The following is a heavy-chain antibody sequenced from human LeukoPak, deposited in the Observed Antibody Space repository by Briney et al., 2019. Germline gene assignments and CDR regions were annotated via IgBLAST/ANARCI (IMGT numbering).Heavy chain of an antibody. CDR2: ISSNGGST. D-gene: IGHD6-19*01. CDR1: GFTFSSYA. J-gene: IGHJ4*02. CDR3: AKDLEQWTAPPGY. Sequence: GGSLRLSCAASGFTFSSYAMHWVRQAPGKGLEYVSAISSNGGSTYYANSVKGRFTISRDNSKNTLYLQMGSLRAEDMAVYYCAKDLEQWTAPPGYWGQGTLVTVSS. V-gene: IGHV3-64*01.